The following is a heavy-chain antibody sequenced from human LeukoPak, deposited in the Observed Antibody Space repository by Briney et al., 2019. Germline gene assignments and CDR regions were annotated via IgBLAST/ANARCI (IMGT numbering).Heavy chain of an antibody. Sequence: HPGGSLRLSCAASGFTFSSYEMNWVRQAPGKGLEWVSYISTSGGRIYYADSVEGRFTISRDNAKSSLYLQINSLRVEDTAVYYCARESSGGSPDFWGQGTLVTVSS. D-gene: IGHD3-10*01. CDR2: ISTSGGRI. V-gene: IGHV3-48*03. J-gene: IGHJ4*02. CDR1: GFTFSSYE. CDR3: ARESSGGSPDF.